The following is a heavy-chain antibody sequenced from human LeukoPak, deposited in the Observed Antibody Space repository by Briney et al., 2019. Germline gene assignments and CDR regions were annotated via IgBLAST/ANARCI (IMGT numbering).Heavy chain of an antibody. Sequence: GESLKIFCKGSGYSFANYWFGWVRQTPGKGLEVVGIIYPGDSYTRYSPSFPGQVTIAADKSINTAYLQWSSLKASETPMYYCARRGDYSRWFDPWGQGTLVTVSS. V-gene: IGHV5-51*01. CDR1: GYSFANYW. CDR2: IYPGDSYT. J-gene: IGHJ5*02. CDR3: ARRGDYSRWFDP. D-gene: IGHD5-12*01.